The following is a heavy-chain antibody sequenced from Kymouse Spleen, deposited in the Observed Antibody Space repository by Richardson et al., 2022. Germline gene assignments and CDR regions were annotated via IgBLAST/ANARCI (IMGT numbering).Heavy chain of an antibody. CDR2: ISYDGSNK. CDR1: GFTFSSYG. V-gene: IGHV3-30*18. Sequence: QVQLVESGGGVVQPGRSLRLSCAASGFTFSSYGMHWVRQAPGKGLEWVAVISYDGSNKYYADSVKGRFTISRDNSKNTLYLQMNSLRAEDTAVYYCAKDLTGTTKDYWGQGTLVTVSS. J-gene: IGHJ4*02. D-gene: IGHD1-7*01. CDR3: AKDLTGTTKDY.